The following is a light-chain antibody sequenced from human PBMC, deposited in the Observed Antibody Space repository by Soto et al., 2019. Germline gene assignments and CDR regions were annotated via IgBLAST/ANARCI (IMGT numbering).Light chain of an antibody. J-gene: IGKJ1*01. CDR1: ETVTGKY. Sequence: EIVLTQSPCTLSLSPADRSTLSCISSETVTGKYLAWYQQKVGQAPRLLIFAASNRATGIPDRFSGSGSGTDFTLTISRLEPEDFAMYFCQQYSSPPQTFGQGTKVDIK. CDR2: AAS. V-gene: IGKV3-20*01. CDR3: QQYSSPPQT.